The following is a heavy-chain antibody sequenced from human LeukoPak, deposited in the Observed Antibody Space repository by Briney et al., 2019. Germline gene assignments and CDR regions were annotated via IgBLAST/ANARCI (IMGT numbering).Heavy chain of an antibody. D-gene: IGHD2-2*02. V-gene: IGHV3-7*01. CDR2: IKQEGSET. J-gene: IGHJ4*02. CDR3: ARGWSAIRH. CDR1: GFTFSSYW. Sequence: GGSLRLSCTGSGFTFSSYWMTWVRQAPGKGLEWVANIKQEGSETDYVDSVEGRYTISRDNARNSMYLQRNSLRAVDSAVYYCARGWSAIRHWGQGTLVTVSS.